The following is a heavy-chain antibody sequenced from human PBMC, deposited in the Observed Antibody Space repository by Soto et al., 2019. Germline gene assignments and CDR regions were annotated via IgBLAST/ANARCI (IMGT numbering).Heavy chain of an antibody. Sequence: PSETLSLTCAVSGGSISSNNWWSWVRQPPGKGLEWIGEIYHSGSTSYNPSLKSRVTISVDKSKNHFSLNLSSVTAADTAVYYCARDQGGIAVAGFDYWGQGTLVTVSS. CDR3: ARDQGGIAVAGFDY. CDR1: GGSISSNNW. CDR2: IYHSGST. J-gene: IGHJ4*02. V-gene: IGHV4-4*02. D-gene: IGHD6-19*01.